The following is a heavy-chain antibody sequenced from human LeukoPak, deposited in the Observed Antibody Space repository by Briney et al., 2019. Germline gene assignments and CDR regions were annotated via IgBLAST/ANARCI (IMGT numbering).Heavy chain of an antibody. CDR2: ISYDGSNK. CDR3: AKYYYSALDY. CDR1: GFTFSSYT. Sequence: GGSLRLSCVASGFTFSSYTMYWVRQAPGEGLEWVAVISYDGSNKYYADSVKGRFTISRGNSKNTLYLQMNSLRAEDTAVYYCAKYYYSALDYWGQGTLVTVSS. D-gene: IGHD3-10*01. J-gene: IGHJ4*02. V-gene: IGHV3-30-3*02.